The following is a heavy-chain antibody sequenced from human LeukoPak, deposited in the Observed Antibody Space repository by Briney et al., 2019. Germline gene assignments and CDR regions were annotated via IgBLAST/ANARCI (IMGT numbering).Heavy chain of an antibody. CDR3: VRDLKDLGV. Sequence: GGSLRLSCAASGFTFSNYWMHWARQVPGKGPVWVAAIKFDGSDTAYADSVKGRFTISRDNAKNMLYLQMYSLRVEDMAVYYCVRDLKDLGVWGQGTLVTVSS. V-gene: IGHV3-74*03. CDR2: IKFDGSDT. J-gene: IGHJ4*02. CDR1: GFTFSNYW. D-gene: IGHD3-16*01.